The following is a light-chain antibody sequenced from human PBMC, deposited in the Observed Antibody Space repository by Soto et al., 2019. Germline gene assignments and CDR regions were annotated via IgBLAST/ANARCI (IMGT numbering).Light chain of an antibody. J-gene: IGLJ2*01. Sequence: QSALTQPPSVSGSPGQWITISCTGTSTDVGGYNYVSWYQQHPGKAPKLMIYEVSNRPSGVSNRFSGSKSGNTASLTIAGLQDEEEDYYYWSSYTSRSTLVFGGGTKLTVL. CDR1: STDVGGYNY. CDR2: EVS. V-gene: IGLV2-14*01. CDR3: SSYTSRSTLV.